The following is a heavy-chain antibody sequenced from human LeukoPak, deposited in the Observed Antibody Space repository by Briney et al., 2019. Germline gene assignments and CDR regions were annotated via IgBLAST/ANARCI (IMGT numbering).Heavy chain of an antibody. V-gene: IGHV1-18*01. CDR1: GYTFGNYG. J-gene: IGHJ3*02. Sequence: ASVKVSCKTSGYTFGNYGITWVRQAPGQGLEWMGWISGFNGNTNYAQKLQGRVTVTTDTSTGTAYMEVRSLRSDDTAMYYCARGRNYYDSSGYYYEGDAFDIWGQGTMVTVSS. CDR2: ISGFNGNT. CDR3: ARGRNYYDSSGYYYEGDAFDI. D-gene: IGHD3-22*01.